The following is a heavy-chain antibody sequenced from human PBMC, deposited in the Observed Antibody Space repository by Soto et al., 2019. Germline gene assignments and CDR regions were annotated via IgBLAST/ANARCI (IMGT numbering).Heavy chain of an antibody. CDR2: INAGNGNT. J-gene: IGHJ5*02. CDR1: GYTFTSYA. D-gene: IGHD6-6*01. Sequence: EASVKVSCKASGYTFTSYAMHWVRQAPGQRPEWMGWINAGNGNTKYSQKFQGRVTITRDTSASTAYMELSSLRSEDTAVYYCARVFRDIAALGWFDPWGQAPLVTVSS. V-gene: IGHV1-3*01. CDR3: ARVFRDIAALGWFDP.